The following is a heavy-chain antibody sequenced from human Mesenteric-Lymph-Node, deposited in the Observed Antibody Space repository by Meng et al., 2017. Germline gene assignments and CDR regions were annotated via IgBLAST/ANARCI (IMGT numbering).Heavy chain of an antibody. J-gene: IGHJ4*02. CDR3: ARSGWELSPIYY. Sequence: SVKVSCKASGGTFSSYAISWVRQAPGQGLEWMGGIIPIFGTANYAQKFQGRVTITADESTSTAYMELSSLRSEDTAVYYCARSGWELSPIYYWGQGTLVTVSS. CDR1: GGTFSSYA. D-gene: IGHD1-26*01. CDR2: IIPIFGTA. V-gene: IGHV1-69*13.